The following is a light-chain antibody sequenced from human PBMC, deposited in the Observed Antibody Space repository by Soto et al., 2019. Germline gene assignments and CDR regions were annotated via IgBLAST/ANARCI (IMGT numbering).Light chain of an antibody. Sequence: DIQMTQSPSSLSASVGDRVTITCQASQDISNYLNWYQQKPGKAPKLLIYDASNLETGVPSRFSGSGSGTDFTFTISSPQPEDIATYYCQQYDNLPPPFAFGPGTKVDIK. J-gene: IGKJ3*01. CDR1: QDISNY. CDR3: QQYDNLPPPFA. V-gene: IGKV1-33*01. CDR2: DAS.